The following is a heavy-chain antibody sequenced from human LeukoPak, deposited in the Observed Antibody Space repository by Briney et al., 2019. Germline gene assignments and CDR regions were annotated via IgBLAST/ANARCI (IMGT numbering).Heavy chain of an antibody. CDR2: ISGSGGST. CDR1: GFTFSSYA. CDR3: AKEARAAGEENYYYYYGMDV. Sequence: GGSLRLSCAASGFTFSSYAMSWVRQAPGKGLEWVSAISGSGGSTYYADSVKGRFTISRDNSKNTLYLQTNSLRAEDTAVYYCAKEARAAGEENYYYYYGMDVWGQGTTVTVSS. J-gene: IGHJ6*02. V-gene: IGHV3-23*01. D-gene: IGHD6-13*01.